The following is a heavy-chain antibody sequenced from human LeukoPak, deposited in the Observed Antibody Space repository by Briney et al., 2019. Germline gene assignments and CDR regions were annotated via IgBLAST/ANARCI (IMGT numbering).Heavy chain of an antibody. CDR3: ARVSVAAAGTDYYYYYGMDV. CDR1: GFTFSSYE. CDR2: ISSSGSTI. V-gene: IGHV3-48*03. J-gene: IGHJ6*04. Sequence: GGSLRLSCAASGFTFSSYEMNWVRQAPGKGLEWVSYISSSGSTIYYADSVKGRFTISRDNAKNSLYLQMNSLRAEDTAVYYCARVSVAAAGTDYYYYYGMDVWGKGTTVTVSS. D-gene: IGHD6-13*01.